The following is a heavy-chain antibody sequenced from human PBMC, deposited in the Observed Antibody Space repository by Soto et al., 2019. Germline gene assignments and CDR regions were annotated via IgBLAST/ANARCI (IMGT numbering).Heavy chain of an antibody. D-gene: IGHD3-10*01. CDR1: GGSISSSNW. CDR3: ARSMDGSGSYYSRGYYYGMDV. J-gene: IGHJ6*02. CDR2: IYHSGST. V-gene: IGHV4-4*02. Sequence: SETLSLTCAVSGGSISSSNWWSWVRQPPGKGLEWIGEIYHSGSTNYNPSLKSRVTISVDKSKNQFSLKLSSVTAADTAVYYCARSMDGSGSYYSRGYYYGMDVWGQGTTVTVSS.